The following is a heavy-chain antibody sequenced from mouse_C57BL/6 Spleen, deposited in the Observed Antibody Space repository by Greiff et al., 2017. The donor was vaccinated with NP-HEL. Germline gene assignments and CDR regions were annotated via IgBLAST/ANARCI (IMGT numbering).Heavy chain of an antibody. D-gene: IGHD4-1*01. CDR2: INPSSGYT. CDR3: ARELGQGRDY. Sequence: QVQLKQSGAELARPGASVKMSCKASGYTFTSYTMHWVKQRPGQGLEWIGYINPSSGYTKYNQKFKDKATLTADKSSSTAYMQLRSLTSEDSAVYYCARELGQGRDYWGQGTTLTVSS. J-gene: IGHJ2*01. V-gene: IGHV1-4*01. CDR1: GYTFTSYT.